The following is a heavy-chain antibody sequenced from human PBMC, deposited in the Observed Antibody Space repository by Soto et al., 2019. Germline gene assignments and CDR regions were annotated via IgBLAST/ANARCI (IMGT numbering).Heavy chain of an antibody. Sequence: QVQLQESGPGLVRPLVTVSLTCKVSGGSITSYRWSWIRQSAGKGLEWIGRINTSGNTHYNPSLKSRVTVSIDTSQNQFFLTVTSVTAADSAVYYCARESGDNWDYEAYWGQGTPVTVSS. CDR1: GGSITSYR. CDR2: INTSGNT. J-gene: IGHJ4*02. V-gene: IGHV4-4*07. CDR3: ARESGDNWDYEAY. D-gene: IGHD1-7*01.